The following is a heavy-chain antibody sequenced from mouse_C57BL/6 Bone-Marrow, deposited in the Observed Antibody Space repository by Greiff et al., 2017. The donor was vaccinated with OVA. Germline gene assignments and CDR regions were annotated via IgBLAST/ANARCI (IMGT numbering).Heavy chain of an antibody. CDR3: ARLGGLLP. V-gene: IGHV7-3*01. J-gene: IGHJ2*01. CDR2: IRNKANGYTT. D-gene: IGHD2-3*01. CDR1: GFTFTDYY. Sequence: VQLMESGGGLVQPGGSLSLSCAASGFTFTDYYMSWVRQPPGKALEWLGFIRNKANGYTTEYSASVKGRFTISRDNSQSILYLQMNALRAEDSATYYCARLGGLLPWGQGTTLTVSS.